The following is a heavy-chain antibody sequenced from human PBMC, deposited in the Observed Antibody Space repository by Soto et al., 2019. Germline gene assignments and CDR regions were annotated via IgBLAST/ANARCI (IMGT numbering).Heavy chain of an antibody. D-gene: IGHD4-4*01. CDR3: ARVKQSAFDY. Sequence: SETLSLTCTVSGGSISSGGYYWSWIRQHPGKGLEWIGYIYYSGSTYYNPSLKSRVTISVDTSKDQFSLKLSSVTAADAAVYYCARVKQSAFDYWGQGTLVTVSS. J-gene: IGHJ4*02. CDR1: GGSISSGGYY. V-gene: IGHV4-31*03. CDR2: IYYSGST.